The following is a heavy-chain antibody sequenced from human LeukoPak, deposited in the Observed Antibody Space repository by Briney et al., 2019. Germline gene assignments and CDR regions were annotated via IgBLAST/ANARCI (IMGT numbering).Heavy chain of an antibody. D-gene: IGHD3-10*01. CDR1: GGSIGSNNYY. CDR2: IYTSGST. Sequence: SQTLSLTCTVSGGSIGSNNYYWSWIRQPAGKGLEWIGRIYTSGSTNYNPSLKSRVTLSVDTSKNQFSLKLNSVTAADTAVYYCARGLWFGDENPPYFDYWGQGALVTVSS. V-gene: IGHV4-61*02. CDR3: ARGLWFGDENPPYFDY. J-gene: IGHJ4*02.